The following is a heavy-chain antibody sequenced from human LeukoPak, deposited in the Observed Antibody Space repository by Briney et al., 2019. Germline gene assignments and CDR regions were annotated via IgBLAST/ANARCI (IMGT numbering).Heavy chain of an antibody. CDR3: ARDPRARSGYYQLGIFDY. Sequence: SETLSLTCTVSGYSISSGYYWGWIRQPPGKGLEWIRSIYHSGSTYYNPSLKSRVTISVDTSKNQFSLKLSSVTAADTAVYYCARDPRARSGYYQLGIFDYWGQGTLVTVSS. V-gene: IGHV4-38-2*02. CDR2: IYHSGST. D-gene: IGHD2-2*01. J-gene: IGHJ4*02. CDR1: GYSISSGYY.